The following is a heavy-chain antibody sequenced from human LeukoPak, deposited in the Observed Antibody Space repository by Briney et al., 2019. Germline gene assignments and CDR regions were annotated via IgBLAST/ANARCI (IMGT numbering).Heavy chain of an antibody. J-gene: IGHJ6*03. CDR2: VGGGGVTT. CDR1: GFTFNRYG. D-gene: IGHD4-17*01. CDR3: AKNGEELDVGYRDLVFGYYHYYMDV. V-gene: IGHV3-23*01. Sequence: PGGSLRLSCAASGFTFNRYGMSWVRQAPGKGLEWVSSVGGGGVTTYYGDTVKGRFSITRDNFKNTVHLQMNSLRAEDTAIYYCAKNGEELDVGYRDLVFGYYHYYMDVRGKGTAVTVSS.